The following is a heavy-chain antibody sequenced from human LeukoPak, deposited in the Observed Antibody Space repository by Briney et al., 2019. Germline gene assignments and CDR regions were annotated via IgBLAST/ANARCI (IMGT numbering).Heavy chain of an antibody. CDR2: ISSSGSTI. D-gene: IGHD2-2*03. CDR3: ARDGSVWDL. CDR1: GFTFSTYS. J-gene: IGHJ5*02. Sequence: GGSLRLSCAVSGFTFSTYSMNWVRQAPGKGLEWVSYISSSGSTIYNADSVKGRFTISRDNAKNSLYLQMNSLRAEDTAVYYCARDGSVWDLWGQGTLVTVSS. V-gene: IGHV3-48*04.